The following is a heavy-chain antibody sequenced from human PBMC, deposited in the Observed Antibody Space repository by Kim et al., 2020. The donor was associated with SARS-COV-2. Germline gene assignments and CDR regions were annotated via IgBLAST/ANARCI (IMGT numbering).Heavy chain of an antibody. D-gene: IGHD5-18*01. Sequence: ADAVKGRFTIARDNSKNSLYLQMNSLRTEDTALYYCAKGGYSYGPDAFDIWGQGTMVTVSS. V-gene: IGHV3-43*01. J-gene: IGHJ3*02. CDR3: AKGGYSYGPDAFDI.